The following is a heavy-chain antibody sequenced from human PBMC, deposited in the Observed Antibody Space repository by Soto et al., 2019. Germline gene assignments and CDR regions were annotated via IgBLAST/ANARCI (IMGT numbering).Heavy chain of an antibody. V-gene: IGHV4-59*08. CDR1: GGSISSDY. CDR3: ARQGPNWFDP. J-gene: IGHJ5*02. CDR2: IYYSGST. Sequence: ASETLSLTCTVSGGSISSDYWSWIRQPPGKGLEWIGYIYYSGSTNYNPSLKSRVTISVDTSKNQFSLKLSSVTAADTAVYYCARQGPNWFDPWGQGTLVTVSS.